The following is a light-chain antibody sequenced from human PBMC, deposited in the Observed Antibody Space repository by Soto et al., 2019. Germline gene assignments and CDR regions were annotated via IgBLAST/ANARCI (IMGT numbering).Light chain of an antibody. Sequence: IQVAQSPSSLSASVGDRVTITCRASESIGSHLNWYQQKPGTAPHLLIYGASGLQGGVPSRFSGSGSGTDFTLTISTLQPEDFATYYCLQTYSLPVAFGGGTKVDIK. CDR1: ESIGSH. CDR3: LQTYSLPVA. J-gene: IGKJ4*01. CDR2: GAS. V-gene: IGKV1-39*01.